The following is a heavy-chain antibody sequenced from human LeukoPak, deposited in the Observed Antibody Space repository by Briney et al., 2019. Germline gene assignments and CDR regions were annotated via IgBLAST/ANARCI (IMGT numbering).Heavy chain of an antibody. J-gene: IGHJ4*02. Sequence: VGSLRLSCAASGFTFDDYGMSWVRQAPGKGLEWVSGINWNGGSTGYADSVKGRFTISRDNAKNSLYLQMNSLRAEDTALYYCAKADFNWSRYYFDYWGQGTLVTVSS. CDR1: GFTFDDYG. CDR3: AKADFNWSRYYFDY. CDR2: INWNGGST. V-gene: IGHV3-20*04. D-gene: IGHD3-9*01.